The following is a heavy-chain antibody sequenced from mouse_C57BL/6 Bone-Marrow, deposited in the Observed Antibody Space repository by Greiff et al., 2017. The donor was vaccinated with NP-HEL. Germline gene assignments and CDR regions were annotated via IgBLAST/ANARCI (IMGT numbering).Heavy chain of an antibody. CDR3: ARPSYYYGSSYEAWFAY. CDR2: IYPRDGST. V-gene: IGHV1-78*01. J-gene: IGHJ3*01. D-gene: IGHD1-1*01. Sequence: QVQLQQSDAELVKPGASVKISCKVSGYTFTDHTIHWMKQRPEQGLAWIGYIYPRDGSTKYNEKFKGKATLTADKSSSTAYMQLNSLTSEDSAVYFCARPSYYYGSSYEAWFAYWGQGTLVTVSA. CDR1: GYTFTDHT.